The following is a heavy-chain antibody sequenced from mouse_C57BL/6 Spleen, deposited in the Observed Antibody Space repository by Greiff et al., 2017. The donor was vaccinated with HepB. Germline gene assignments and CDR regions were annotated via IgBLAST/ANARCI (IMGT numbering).Heavy chain of an antibody. CDR3: TTGEDDGYSFAY. V-gene: IGHV14-4*01. D-gene: IGHD2-3*01. J-gene: IGHJ3*01. CDR1: GFNIKDDY. CDR2: IDPENGDT. Sequence: EVQLQQSGAELVRPGASVKLSCTASGFNIKDDYMHWVKQRPEQGLEWIGWIDPENGDTEYASKFQGKATITADTSSNTAYLQLSSLTSEDTAVYYCTTGEDDGYSFAYWGQGTLVTVSA.